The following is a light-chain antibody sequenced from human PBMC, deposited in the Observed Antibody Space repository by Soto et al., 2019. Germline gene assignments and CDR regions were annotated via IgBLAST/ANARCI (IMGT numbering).Light chain of an antibody. J-gene: IGKJ3*01. CDR2: GAS. Sequence: EIVLTQSPGTLSLSPGERATLSCRASQSVSSSYLAWYQQKPGQAPMLLIYGASSRATGIPDRFSGNGSGTDFTLTISRLEPEDLSVYYCQQYGSSPLFTFGTGTKVDIK. CDR1: QSVSSSY. V-gene: IGKV3-20*01. CDR3: QQYGSSPLFT.